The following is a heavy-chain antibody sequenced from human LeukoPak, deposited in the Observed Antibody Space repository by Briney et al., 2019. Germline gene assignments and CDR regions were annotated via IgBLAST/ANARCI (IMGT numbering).Heavy chain of an antibody. CDR2: INHSGST. Sequence: SGTLSLTCAVYGGSFSGYYWSWIRQPPGKGLEWIGEINHSGSTNYNPSLKSRVTISVDTSKNQFSLKLSSVTAADTAVYYCATTAVRGDYYYYGMDVWGQGTTVTVSS. CDR3: ATTAVRGDYYYYGMDV. V-gene: IGHV4-34*01. J-gene: IGHJ6*02. CDR1: GGSFSGYY. D-gene: IGHD3-10*01.